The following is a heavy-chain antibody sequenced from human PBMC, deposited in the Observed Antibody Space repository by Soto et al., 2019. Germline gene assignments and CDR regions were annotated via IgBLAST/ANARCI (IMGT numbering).Heavy chain of an antibody. CDR1: GYTFTSYG. CDR2: ISAYNGNT. V-gene: IGHV1-18*01. Sequence: GASVKVSCKASGYTFTSYGISWVRQAPGQGLEWMGWISAYNGNTNYAQKLQGRVTMTTDTSTSTAYMELRSLRSDDTAVYYCARVGSGTTTHPPQYYYYYGLDVWGQGTTVTVSS. CDR3: ARVGSGTTTHPPQYYYYYGLDV. D-gene: IGHD1-7*01. J-gene: IGHJ6*02.